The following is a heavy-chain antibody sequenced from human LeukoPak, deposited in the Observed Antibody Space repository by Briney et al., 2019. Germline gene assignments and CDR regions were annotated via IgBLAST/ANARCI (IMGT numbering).Heavy chain of an antibody. CDR1: GGSISSGGYY. J-gene: IGHJ4*02. CDR2: INHSGST. CDR3: ARGTSRGDLDY. D-gene: IGHD3-16*01. Sequence: PSETLSLTCTVSGGSISSGGYYWSWIRQPPGKGLEWIGEINHSGSTNYNPSLKSRVTISVDTSKNQFSLKLSSVTAADTAVYYCARGTSRGDLDYWGQGTLVTVSS. V-gene: IGHV4-39*07.